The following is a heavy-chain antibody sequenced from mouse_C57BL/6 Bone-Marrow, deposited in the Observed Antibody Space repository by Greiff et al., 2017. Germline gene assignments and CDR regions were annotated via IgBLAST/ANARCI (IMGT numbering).Heavy chain of an antibody. CDR3: TRIAY. V-gene: IGHV14-4*01. Sequence: EVQLQQSGAELVRPGASVKLSCTASGFNIKDDYMHWVKQRPEQGLEWIGWIDPENGDTEYASNFQGKATITVDTSSNTAYLQLSSLTSEDTAVYYCTRIAYWGQGTLVTGSA. CDR2: IDPENGDT. CDR1: GFNIKDDY. J-gene: IGHJ3*01.